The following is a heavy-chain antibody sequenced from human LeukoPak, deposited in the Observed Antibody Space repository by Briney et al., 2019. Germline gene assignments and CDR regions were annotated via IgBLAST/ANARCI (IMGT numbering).Heavy chain of an antibody. Sequence: PGGSLRLSCAASGFTFSSYAMSWVRQAPGKGLEWVSAISGSGGSAYYADSVKGRFTISRDNSKNTLYLQMNSLRAEDTAVYYCAKGSTAMIYYYYYYMDVWGKGNTVTVSS. J-gene: IGHJ6*03. CDR2: ISGSGGSA. CDR1: GFTFSSYA. CDR3: AKGSTAMIYYYYYYMDV. D-gene: IGHD5-18*01. V-gene: IGHV3-23*01.